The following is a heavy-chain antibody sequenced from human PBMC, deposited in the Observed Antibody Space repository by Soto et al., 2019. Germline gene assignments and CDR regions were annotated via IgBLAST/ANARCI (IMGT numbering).Heavy chain of an antibody. Sequence: ASVKVSCKASGYTFTSYGISWVRQAPGQGLEWMGWISAYNGNTNYAQKLQGRVTMTTDTSTSTAYMEPRSLRSDDTAVYYCARVPRGYSGYDFDYGMDVWGQGTTVTVSS. CDR2: ISAYNGNT. V-gene: IGHV1-18*01. J-gene: IGHJ6*02. CDR3: ARVPRGYSGYDFDYGMDV. D-gene: IGHD5-12*01. CDR1: GYTFTSYG.